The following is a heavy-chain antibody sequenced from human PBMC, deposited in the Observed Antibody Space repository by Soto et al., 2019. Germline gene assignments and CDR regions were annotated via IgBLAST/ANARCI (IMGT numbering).Heavy chain of an antibody. V-gene: IGHV4-39*01. CDR1: GDSISSSSYY. Sequence: QLQLQESGPGLVKPSETLSLPCTVSGDSISSSSYYWGWIRQPPGKGLEWIGSIYYSGSTYYNPSHKSRVTISVDTSKNHVSLKLSSVTAADTAVYYCARRPHVDTAMTGFDYWGQGTLVTVSS. D-gene: IGHD5-18*01. CDR2: IYYSGST. J-gene: IGHJ4*02. CDR3: ARRPHVDTAMTGFDY.